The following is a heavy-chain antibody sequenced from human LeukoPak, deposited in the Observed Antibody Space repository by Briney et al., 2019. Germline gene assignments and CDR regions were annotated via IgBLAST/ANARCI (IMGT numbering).Heavy chain of an antibody. Sequence: PGASVQVSCKASGYTFTNYAINWVRQAPGQGLEWMGWINTGTGNPTYAQGFTGRFVFSLDTSVTTAYLQISSLEAEGTAVYYCAAAGANGFDYWGQGTLVTVSS. D-gene: IGHD4/OR15-4a*01. CDR3: AAAGANGFDY. CDR1: GYTFTNYA. J-gene: IGHJ4*02. CDR2: INTGTGNP. V-gene: IGHV7-4-1*02.